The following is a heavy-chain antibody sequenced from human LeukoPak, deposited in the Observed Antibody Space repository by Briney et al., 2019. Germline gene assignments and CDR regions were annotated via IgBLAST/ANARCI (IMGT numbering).Heavy chain of an antibody. CDR2: MNPNSGNT. J-gene: IGHJ4*02. D-gene: IGHD3-10*01. Sequence: ASVKVSCKASGYTFTSYDINWVRQAAGQGLAWMGWMNPNSGNTGYAQKFQGRITMARNTSISTAYMELSSLTSEDTAVYFCARRYDSGSYHLPHWGQGTLVTVSS. CDR3: ARRYDSGSYHLPH. V-gene: IGHV1-8*01. CDR1: GYTFTSYD.